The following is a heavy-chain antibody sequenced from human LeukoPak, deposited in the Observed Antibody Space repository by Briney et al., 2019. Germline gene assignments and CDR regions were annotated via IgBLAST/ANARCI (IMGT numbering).Heavy chain of an antibody. CDR3: ARHASGWVGELDY. Sequence: SETLSLTCTVSGASFSDFYWSWIRQSPGRGLEWIGYVSDSGGTSYNPSLKSRVTLSVDTSKNQFFLNLNSATAADTAVYYCARHASGWVGELDYWGQGTLVTVSS. J-gene: IGHJ4*02. V-gene: IGHV4-59*08. D-gene: IGHD6-19*01. CDR1: GASFSDFY. CDR2: VSDSGGT.